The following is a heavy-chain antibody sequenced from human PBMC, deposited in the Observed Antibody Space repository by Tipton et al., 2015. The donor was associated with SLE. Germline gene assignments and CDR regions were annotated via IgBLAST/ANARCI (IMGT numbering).Heavy chain of an antibody. D-gene: IGHD4-17*01. Sequence: TLSLTCAVYGGSFSDYYWSWIRQPPGKGLEWIGEINHSGGTNYNPSLKSRVTISADTSKNQLSLKLRSVTAADTALYYCAREAYGDYNFDYWGQGALVAVSS. V-gene: IGHV4-34*01. J-gene: IGHJ4*02. CDR3: AREAYGDYNFDY. CDR1: GGSFSDYY. CDR2: INHSGGT.